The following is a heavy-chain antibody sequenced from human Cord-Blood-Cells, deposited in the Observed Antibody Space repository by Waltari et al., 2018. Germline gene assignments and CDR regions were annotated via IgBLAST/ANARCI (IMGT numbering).Heavy chain of an antibody. CDR3: ARELYSSSWYFDY. CDR2: NIPIFGTA. V-gene: IGHV1-69*06. J-gene: IGHJ4*02. CDR1: GGTFSSYA. Sequence: QVQLVQSGAEVKKPGSSVKVSCKASGGTFSSYAISWVRQAPGQGLEWRGGNIPIFGTANCAQKFQGRVPITADKSTSTAYMELSSLRSEDTAVYYCARELYSSSWYFDYWGQGTLVTVSS. D-gene: IGHD6-13*01.